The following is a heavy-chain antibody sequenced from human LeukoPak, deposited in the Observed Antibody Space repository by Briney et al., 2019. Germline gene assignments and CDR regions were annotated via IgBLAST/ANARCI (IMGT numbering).Heavy chain of an antibody. CDR2: IYYSGST. V-gene: IGHV4-39*07. Sequence: SETLSLTCTVSGGYISSSSYYWGWIRQPPGKGLEWIGSIYYSGSTYYNPSLKSRVTISVDTSKNQFSLKLSSVTAADTAVYYCARARMTTVTTGIVRWFDPWGQGTLVTVSA. J-gene: IGHJ5*02. CDR3: ARARMTTVTTGIVRWFDP. D-gene: IGHD4-17*01. CDR1: GGYISSSSYY.